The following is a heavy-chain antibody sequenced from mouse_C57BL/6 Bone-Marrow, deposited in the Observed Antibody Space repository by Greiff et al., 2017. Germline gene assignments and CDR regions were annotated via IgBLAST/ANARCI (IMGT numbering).Heavy chain of an antibody. V-gene: IGHV1-7*01. Sequence: QVQLKQSGAELAKPGASVKLSCKASGYTFTSYWMHWVKQRPGQGLEWIGYINPSSGYTKYNQKFKDKATLTADKSTSTAYMQLSSLTYEGSAVYYCARGIYDGFLWLSYWGQGTQVTVSA. CDR2: INPSSGYT. CDR3: ARGIYDGFLWLSY. D-gene: IGHD2-3*01. CDR1: GYTFTSYW. J-gene: IGHJ3*01.